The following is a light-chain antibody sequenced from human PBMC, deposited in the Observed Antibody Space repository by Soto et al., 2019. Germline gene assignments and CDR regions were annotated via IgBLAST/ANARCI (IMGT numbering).Light chain of an antibody. CDR1: QSVSRY. CDR3: QQRSHWPIT. J-gene: IGKJ5*01. CDR2: DSS. Sequence: EIVVTKSPATLSLSPGESATLSCSASQSVSRYLAWYQQKPGQAPRLLIYDSSNRSTGIRARFSGSGSGTAVTRTSSSLEPEEFAGGYCQQRSHWPITFGQGKRREIK. V-gene: IGKV3-11*01.